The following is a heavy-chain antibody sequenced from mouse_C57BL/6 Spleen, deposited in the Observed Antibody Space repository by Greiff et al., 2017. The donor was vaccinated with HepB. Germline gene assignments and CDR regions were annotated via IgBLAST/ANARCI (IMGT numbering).Heavy chain of an antibody. V-gene: IGHV1-15*01. J-gene: IGHJ2*01. CDR3: TRRGSSYYFDY. CDR2: IDPETGGT. Sequence: QVQLQQSGAELVRPGASVTLSCKASGYTFTDYEMHWVKQTPVHGLEWIGAIDPETGGTAYNQKFKGKAILTADKSSSTAYMELRSLTSEDSAVYCCTRRGSSYYFDYWGQGTTLTVSS. D-gene: IGHD1-1*01. CDR1: GYTFTDYE.